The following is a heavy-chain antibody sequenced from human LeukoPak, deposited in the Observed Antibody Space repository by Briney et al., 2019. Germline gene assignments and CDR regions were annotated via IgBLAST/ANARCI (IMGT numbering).Heavy chain of an antibody. Sequence: PSQTLSLTCTVSGGSISSGGYYWSWIRQHPGKGLEWIGYIYYSGSTYYNPSLKSRVTISVDTSKNQFSLKLSSVTAADTAVYYCARFRRDSSWSWFDPWGQGTLVTVSS. CDR2: IYYSGST. V-gene: IGHV4-31*03. CDR3: ARFRRDSSWSWFDP. J-gene: IGHJ5*02. CDR1: GGSISSGGYY. D-gene: IGHD6-13*01.